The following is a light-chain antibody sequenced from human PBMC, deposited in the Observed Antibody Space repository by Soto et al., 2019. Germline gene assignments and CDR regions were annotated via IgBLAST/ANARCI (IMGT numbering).Light chain of an antibody. CDR3: SSYTSSTAYV. J-gene: IGLJ1*01. Sequence: QSVLTQPASVSWSPGQSITISCTGTSSDVGGYNYVSWYQLHPGKAPKLMVYEVSNQPSGVSNRFSGSKSGNTASLTISGLQAEDEADYYCSSYTSSTAYVFGTGTKVNVL. CDR2: EVS. CDR1: SSDVGGYNY. V-gene: IGLV2-14*01.